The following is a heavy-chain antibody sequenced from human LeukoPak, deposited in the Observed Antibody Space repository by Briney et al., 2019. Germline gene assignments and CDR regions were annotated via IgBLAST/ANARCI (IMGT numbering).Heavy chain of an antibody. V-gene: IGHV3-43*02. Sequence: SGGSLRLSCAASGFTFDDYAMHWVGQAPGKGLEWVSLISGDGGSTYYADSVKGRFTISRDNSKNSLYLQMNSLRTEDTALYYCAKDISNYDFWSGFYTWGQGTLVTVSS. CDR1: GFTFDDYA. J-gene: IGHJ5*02. CDR3: AKDISNYDFWSGFYT. D-gene: IGHD3-3*01. CDR2: ISGDGGST.